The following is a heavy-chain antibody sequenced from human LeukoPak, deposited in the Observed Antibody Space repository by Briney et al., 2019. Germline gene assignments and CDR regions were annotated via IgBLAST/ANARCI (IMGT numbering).Heavy chain of an antibody. CDR3: VREPYCSGGSCYTSGFDC. Sequence: GGSERLPCAACGVTVSRYWMHGVRQAPGRGLVWVSRIKNDGWRTTYADAAKGRFTNPRDNANNTLYPQVNRLNADDDAVLLWVREPYCSGGSCYTSGFDCWGQGTLVTVSS. D-gene: IGHD2-15*01. CDR2: IKNDGWRT. J-gene: IGHJ4*02. CDR1: GVTVSRYW. V-gene: IGHV3-74*01.